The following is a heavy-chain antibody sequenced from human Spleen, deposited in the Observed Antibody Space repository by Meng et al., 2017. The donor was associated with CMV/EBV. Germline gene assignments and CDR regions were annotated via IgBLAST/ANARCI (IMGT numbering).Heavy chain of an antibody. CDR2: MYYSGST. J-gene: IGHJ6*02. Sequence: SETLSLTCTVSGGSISSSSYYWGWIRQPPGKGLEWIGSMYYSGSTYYNPSLKSRVTISVDTSKNQFSLKLSSVTAADTAVYYCARATLTGAKVLYYYYGMDVWGQGTTVTVSS. V-gene: IGHV4-39*07. D-gene: IGHD7-27*01. CDR3: ARATLTGAKVLYYYYGMDV. CDR1: GGSISSSSYY.